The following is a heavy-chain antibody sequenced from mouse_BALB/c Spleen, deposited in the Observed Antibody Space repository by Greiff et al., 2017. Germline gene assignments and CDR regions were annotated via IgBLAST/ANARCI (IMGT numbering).Heavy chain of an antibody. Sequence: DVKLVESGGDLVKPGGSLKLSCAASGFTFSSYGMSWVRQTPDKRLEWVATLSSGGSYTYYPDSVKGRFTISRDNAKNTLYLQMSRLRSEDTAMYYCARTTTVVAPDDWGQGTTLTVSS. J-gene: IGHJ2*01. CDR3: ARTTTVVAPDD. CDR2: LSSGGSYT. D-gene: IGHD1-1*01. CDR1: GFTFSSYG. V-gene: IGHV5-6*02.